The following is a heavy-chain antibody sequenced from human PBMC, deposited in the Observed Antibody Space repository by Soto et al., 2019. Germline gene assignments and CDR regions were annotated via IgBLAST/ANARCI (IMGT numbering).Heavy chain of an antibody. D-gene: IGHD3-9*01. CDR2: ISYDGSYK. CDR1: GFIFSDYG. Sequence: TGGALRLSCVGSGFIFSDYGVHWVRQAPGKGLEWLAVISYDGSYKNYADSLKGRFTISRDNSKNTLYLLMNSLRAEDTAVYYCAKDGDFGDYKADHWGQGTRVTVSS. CDR3: AKDGDFGDYKADH. V-gene: IGHV3-30*18. J-gene: IGHJ5*02.